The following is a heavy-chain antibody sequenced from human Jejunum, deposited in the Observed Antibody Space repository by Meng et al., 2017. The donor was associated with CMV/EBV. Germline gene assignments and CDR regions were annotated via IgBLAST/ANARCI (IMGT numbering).Heavy chain of an antibody. CDR1: GFIFSDHH. V-gene: IGHV3-72*01. Sequence: AGFIFSDHHMDWVRQAPGKGLGWVGRIRNKANSYTTAYAASVKGTFTISRDDSKNSLYLQMNSLKTDDTAVYYCTRPATAVTPLDHWGQGTLVTVSS. CDR2: IRNKANSYTT. J-gene: IGHJ4*02. D-gene: IGHD4-23*01. CDR3: TRPATAVTPLDH.